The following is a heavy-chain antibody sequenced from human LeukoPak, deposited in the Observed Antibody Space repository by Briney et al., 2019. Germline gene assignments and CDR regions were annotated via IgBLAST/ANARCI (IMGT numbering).Heavy chain of an antibody. CDR3: ATYPGSSPGY. Sequence: GASVKVSCKASGYTFTSYDINWVRQATGQGLEWMGWMNPNSGNTGYAQKFQGRVTMTEDTSTDTAYMELSSLRSEDTAVYYCATYPGSSPGYWGQGTLVTVSS. CDR1: GYTFTSYD. V-gene: IGHV1-8*01. CDR2: MNPNSGNT. D-gene: IGHD6-13*01. J-gene: IGHJ4*02.